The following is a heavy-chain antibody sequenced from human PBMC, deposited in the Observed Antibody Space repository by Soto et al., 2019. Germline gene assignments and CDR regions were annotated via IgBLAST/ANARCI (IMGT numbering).Heavy chain of an antibody. CDR3: SKERPPITGTDYDY. V-gene: IGHV3-23*01. CDR2: ISPSGGRA. D-gene: IGHD1-20*01. Sequence: PGWSLRLSCAASGFTFSSYAMSWVRQAPGEGLEWVSAISPSGGRAYYADSVKGRFTISRDNSKNTLYLQMNSLRAEDTARYYCSKERPPITGTDYDYWGQGTLVTVSS. J-gene: IGHJ4*02. CDR1: GFTFSSYA.